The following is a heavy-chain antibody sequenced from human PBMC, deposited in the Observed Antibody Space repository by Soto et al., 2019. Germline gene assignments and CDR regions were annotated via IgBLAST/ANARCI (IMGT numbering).Heavy chain of an antibody. CDR2: MNPNSGNT. CDR1: GYTFTSYD. J-gene: IGHJ6*02. Sequence: QVQLVQSGAEVKKPGASVKVSCKASGYTFTSYDINWVRQATGQGLEWMGWMNPNSGNTGYAQKCQGRVTMTRNTSISTAYMELSSLRSEDTAVYYCARGHDYYGSGSYYGLGYGMDVWGQGTTVTVSS. CDR3: ARGHDYYGSGSYYGLGYGMDV. D-gene: IGHD3-10*01. V-gene: IGHV1-8*01.